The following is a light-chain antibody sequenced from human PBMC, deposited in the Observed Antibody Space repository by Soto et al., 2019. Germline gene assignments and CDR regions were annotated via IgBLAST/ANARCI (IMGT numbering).Light chain of an antibody. Sequence: IQMTQSPSSLSASLGYRVTIICLASQVSTNSLGWYQQKPGQAPKRLISGASNLQSGVPSRFSGSGFGTEFTLTISSLQPEDFATYYCLQHYSFSWTFGQGSKVDIK. CDR3: LQHYSFSWT. J-gene: IGKJ1*01. CDR2: GAS. CDR1: QVSTNS. V-gene: IGKV1-17*01.